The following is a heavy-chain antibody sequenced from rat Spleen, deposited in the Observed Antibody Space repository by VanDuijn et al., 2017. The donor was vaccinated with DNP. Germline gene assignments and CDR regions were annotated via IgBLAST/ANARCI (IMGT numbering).Heavy chain of an antibody. V-gene: IGHV5-31*01. CDR2: IISSGGST. CDR1: GFTVNNFW. CDR3: ATHGYPAYYFDN. J-gene: IGHJ2*01. D-gene: IGHD1-12*03. Sequence: EVQLVESGGDLVQPGRSLKLSCVVSGFTVNNFWMAWIRQVPGKGLEWVAAIISSGGSTYYPNSVKGRFTISSDNAKNTLYLQMDSLRSEDTATYYCATHGYPAYYFDNWGQGVMVTVSS.